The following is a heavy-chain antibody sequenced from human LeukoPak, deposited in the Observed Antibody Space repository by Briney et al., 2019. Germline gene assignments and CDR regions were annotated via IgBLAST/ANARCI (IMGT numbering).Heavy chain of an antibody. CDR2: IIPIFGTA. D-gene: IGHD5-18*01. Sequence: GASVKVSCKASGGTFSSYAISWVRQAPGQGLELMGRIIPIFGTANYAQKFQGRVTITTDESTSTAYMELSSLRSEDAAVYYCARGWIQLWETFDYWGQGTLVTVSS. CDR1: GGTFSSYA. J-gene: IGHJ4*02. CDR3: ARGWIQLWETFDY. V-gene: IGHV1-69*05.